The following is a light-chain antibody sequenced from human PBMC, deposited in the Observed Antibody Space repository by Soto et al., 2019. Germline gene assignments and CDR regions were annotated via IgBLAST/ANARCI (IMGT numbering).Light chain of an antibody. CDR2: DIN. J-gene: IGLJ1*01. CDR3: VSYTTSASYV. V-gene: IGLV2-14*01. Sequence: QSALIQPASVSGSPGQSITISCTGTSSDVGNYIFVSWYRQHPGKAPKLMIYDINNRPSGVSNRFSGSKSGNTASLTISGLQAEDEADYYCVSYTTSASYVFGTGTRSPS. CDR1: SSDVGNYIF.